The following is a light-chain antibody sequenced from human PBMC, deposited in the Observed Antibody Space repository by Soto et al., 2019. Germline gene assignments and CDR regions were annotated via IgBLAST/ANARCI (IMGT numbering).Light chain of an antibody. CDR2: DVS. CDR3: CSYALNYVV. V-gene: IGLV2-11*01. Sequence: QSALTQPRSASGSPGQSVTISCTATSGNVDDFKYVSWYQQRPGKGPKLFIYDVSKRPSGVPHRFSGSKSGNTASLTISGLQAEDEADYYCCSYALNYVVFGGGTKLTVL. CDR1: SGNVDDFKY. J-gene: IGLJ3*02.